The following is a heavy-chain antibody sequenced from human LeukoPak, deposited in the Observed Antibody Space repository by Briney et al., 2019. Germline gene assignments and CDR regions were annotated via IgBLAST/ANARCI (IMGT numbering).Heavy chain of an antibody. J-gene: IGHJ4*02. CDR2: LSENERVA. V-gene: IGHV3-64*01. CDR3: ARLSGNPTRPTAPDY. CDR1: GFIFSGYD. D-gene: IGHD1-1*01. Sequence: RSGGSLKFSCEASGFIFSGYDMSWFRQAPGKGLEYVSSLSENERVAFFANSVKGRFTISRDDSKSTLYLQMGSLTTEDTAVYYCARLSGNPTRPTAPDYWGQGTLVTVSS.